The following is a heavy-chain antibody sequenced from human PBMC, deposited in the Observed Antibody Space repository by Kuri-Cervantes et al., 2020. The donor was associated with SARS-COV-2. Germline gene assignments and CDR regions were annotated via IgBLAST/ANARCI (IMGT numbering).Heavy chain of an antibody. CDR2: ISGSGGST. CDR3: SLSSSSVYYYYMDV. D-gene: IGHD6-13*01. J-gene: IGHJ6*03. V-gene: IGHV3-23*01. CDR1: GFTFSSYA. Sequence: ETLSLTCAASGFTFSSYAMSWVRQAPGKGLEWVSAISGSGGSTYYADSVKGRFTISRDNSKNTLYLQMNSLRAEDTAVYYCSLSSSSVYYYYMDVWGKGTMVTVSS.